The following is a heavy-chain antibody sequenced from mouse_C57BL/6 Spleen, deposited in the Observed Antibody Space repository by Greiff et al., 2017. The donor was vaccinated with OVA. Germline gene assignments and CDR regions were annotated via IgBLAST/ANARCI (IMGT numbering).Heavy chain of an antibody. D-gene: IGHD2-4*01. V-gene: IGHV1-55*01. CDR2: IYPGSGST. CDR1: GYTFTSYW. Sequence: VQLVESGAELVKPGASVKMSCKASGYTFTSYWITWVKQRPGQGLEWIGDIYPGSGSTNYNEKFKSKATLTVDTSSSTAYMQLSSLTSEDSAVYYCASDYGGFAYWGQGTLVTVSA. J-gene: IGHJ3*01. CDR3: ASDYGGFAY.